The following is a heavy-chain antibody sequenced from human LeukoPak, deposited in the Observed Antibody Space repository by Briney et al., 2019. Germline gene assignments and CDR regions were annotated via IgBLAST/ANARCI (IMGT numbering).Heavy chain of an antibody. V-gene: IGHV4-34*01. CDR1: GGSFSGYY. CDR2: INHSGST. CDR3: ARGYNYYDSSGYYIDY. Sequence: SETLSLTCAVYGGSFSGYYWSWIRQPPGKGLEWIGEINHSGSTNYNPSLKSRVTISVDTSKNQFSLKLSSVTAADTAVYYCARGYNYYDSSGYYIDYWGQGTLVTVSS. D-gene: IGHD3-22*01. J-gene: IGHJ4*02.